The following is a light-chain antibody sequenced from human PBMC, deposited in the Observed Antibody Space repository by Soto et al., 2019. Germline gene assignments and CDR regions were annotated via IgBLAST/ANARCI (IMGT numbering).Light chain of an antibody. CDR2: GAS. V-gene: IGKV3-15*01. CDR3: HQYQNWPSQYT. CDR1: QTVSSN. Sequence: EIVMTQSPATLSVSPGERATVSCRASQTVSSNLAWYQQKPGQAPRLLIHGASTRATGVPARFSGSGSGTEFTLPVSSPQSEDFAVYYCHQYQNWPSQYTFGPGNKLQMK. J-gene: IGKJ2*01.